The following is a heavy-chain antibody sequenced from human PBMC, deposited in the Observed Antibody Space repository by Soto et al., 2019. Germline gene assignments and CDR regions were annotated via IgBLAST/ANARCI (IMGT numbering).Heavy chain of an antibody. V-gene: IGHV3-23*01. Sequence: GSLRRCCAASRLTCNSYAMSWVRKAPGKGLDWVSAISGSGGSTYYADSVKGRFTISRDNSKNTLYLQMNSLRAEDTAVYYCAKSAVPYYNDSSGSAFDYRGQGTLVTVSS. D-gene: IGHD3-22*01. CDR2: ISGSGGST. J-gene: IGHJ4*02. CDR1: RLTCNSYA. CDR3: AKSAVPYYNDSSGSAFDY.